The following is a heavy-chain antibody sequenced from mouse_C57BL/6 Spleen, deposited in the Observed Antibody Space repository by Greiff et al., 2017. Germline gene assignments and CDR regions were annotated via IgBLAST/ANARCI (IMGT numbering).Heavy chain of an antibody. CDR1: GYAFTNYL. Sequence: QVQLQQSGAELVRPGTSVKVSCKASGYAFTNYLIEWVKQRPGQGLEWIGVINPGSGGTNYNEKFKGKATLTADKSSSTAYMQLRSLTSEDSAVYLCAKYDYDDAYWGQGTLVTVSA. D-gene: IGHD2-4*01. V-gene: IGHV1-54*01. CDR2: INPGSGGT. CDR3: AKYDYDDAY. J-gene: IGHJ3*01.